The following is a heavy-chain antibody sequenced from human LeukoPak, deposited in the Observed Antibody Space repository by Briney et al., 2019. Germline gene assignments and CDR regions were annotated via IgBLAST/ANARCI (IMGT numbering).Heavy chain of an antibody. CDR1: GYTFTSYD. J-gene: IGHJ3*02. D-gene: IGHD3-22*01. V-gene: IGHV1-8*01. Sequence: ASVKVSCKASGYTFTSYDINWVRQATGQGLEWMGWMNPNSGNTGYAQKFQGRVTMTRNTSISTAYMELSSLRSEDTAVYYCARYGHYNDSSGYYYGDAFDIWGQGTMVTVSS. CDR2: MNPNSGNT. CDR3: ARYGHYNDSSGYYYGDAFDI.